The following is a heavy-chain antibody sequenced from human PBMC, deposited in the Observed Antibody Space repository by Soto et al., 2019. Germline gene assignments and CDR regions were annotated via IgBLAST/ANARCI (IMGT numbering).Heavy chain of an antibody. J-gene: IGHJ4*02. CDR3: ASGLVTTLHY. D-gene: IGHD4-17*01. CDR2: IYHSGST. V-gene: IGHV4-30-2*01. Sequence: SETLSLTCAVSGGSISSGGYSWSWIRQPPGKGLEWIGYIYHSGSTYYNPSLKSRVTISVDRSKNQFSLKLSSLTAADTAVYYCASGLVTTLHYWGQGTLVTVSS. CDR1: GGSISSGGYS.